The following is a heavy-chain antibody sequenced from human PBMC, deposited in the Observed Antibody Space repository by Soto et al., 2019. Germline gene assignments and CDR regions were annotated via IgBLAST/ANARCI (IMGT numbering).Heavy chain of an antibody. CDR2: IGESGTPT. D-gene: IGHD2-2*01. Sequence: EVQLLESGGGLVQPGGSLRLSCAASGFTFSSYAMKWVRRAPGKGLEWVSLIGESGTPTYYADSVKGRFTISRDNSGNTLCLEMYSLRAEDTAVYYCARYIPGVRYYGMDVWGQGTTVTVSS. CDR1: GFTFSSYA. CDR3: ARYIPGVRYYGMDV. J-gene: IGHJ6*02. V-gene: IGHV3-23*01.